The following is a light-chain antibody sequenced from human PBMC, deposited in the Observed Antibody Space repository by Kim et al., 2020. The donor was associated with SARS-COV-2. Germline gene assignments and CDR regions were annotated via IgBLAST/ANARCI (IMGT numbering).Light chain of an antibody. CDR1: QSISSW. J-gene: IGKJ1*01. Sequence: DIQMTQSPSTLSASVGDRVTITCRASQSISSWLAWYQQKPGKVPKLLIYKASSLESGVPSRFSGSGSGTEFTLTISSLQPDDFATYYCQQYYSYSRTFGQGTKVDIK. CDR3: QQYYSYSRT. V-gene: IGKV1-5*03. CDR2: KAS.